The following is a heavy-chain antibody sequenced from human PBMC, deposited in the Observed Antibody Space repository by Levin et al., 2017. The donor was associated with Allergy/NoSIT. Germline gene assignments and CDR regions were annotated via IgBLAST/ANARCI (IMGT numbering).Heavy chain of an antibody. CDR1: GGSIGNNF. Sequence: SETLSLTCTVSGGSIGNNFWTWIRQPPGKGLEWIGYIYYSGSTNYNPSLKSRVTISVDTSKNQFSLNLSSVTAADTAVYYCARYTVVAAVKTNWFDPWGQGTLVTVSS. CDR2: IYYSGST. D-gene: IGHD2-15*01. V-gene: IGHV4-59*08. CDR3: ARYTVVAAVKTNWFDP. J-gene: IGHJ5*02.